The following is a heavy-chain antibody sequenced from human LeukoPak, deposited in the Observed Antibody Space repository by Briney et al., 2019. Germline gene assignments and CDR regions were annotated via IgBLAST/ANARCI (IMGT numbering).Heavy chain of an antibody. CDR2: IYTSGST. V-gene: IGHV4-38-2*02. CDR1: GYSISSGYY. Sequence: PSETLSPTCAVSGYSISSGYYWGWIRQPPGKGLEWIGRIYTSGSTNYNPSLKSRVTISVDTSNNQFSLKLSSVTAADTAVYYCARDSYDFWSGYVRFDPWGQGTLVTVSS. J-gene: IGHJ5*02. CDR3: ARDSYDFWSGYVRFDP. D-gene: IGHD3-3*01.